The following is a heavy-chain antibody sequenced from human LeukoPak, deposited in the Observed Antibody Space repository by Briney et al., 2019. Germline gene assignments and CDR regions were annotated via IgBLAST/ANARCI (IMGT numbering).Heavy chain of an antibody. Sequence: GGSLRLCCAASGFTFSSYAMRWVRQAPGKGLEWVSAISGSGGSTYYADSVKGRFTISRDNSKNTLYLQMNSLRAEDTAVYYCAKMNDWNWFDPWGQGTLVTVSS. V-gene: IGHV3-23*01. J-gene: IGHJ5*02. CDR1: GFTFSSYA. D-gene: IGHD1-1*01. CDR2: ISGSGGST. CDR3: AKMNDWNWFDP.